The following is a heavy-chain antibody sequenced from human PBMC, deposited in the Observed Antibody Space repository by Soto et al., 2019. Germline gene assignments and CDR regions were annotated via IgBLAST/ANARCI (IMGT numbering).Heavy chain of an antibody. CDR2: ISYDGSNK. CDR1: GFTFDDYI. Sequence: GGSLRLSCAASGFTFDDYIMHWVRQAPGKGLEWVAVISYDGSNKYYADSVKGRFTISRDNSKNTLYQQMNSLRAEDTAVYNCAKSPGMYYYDSSGYYHYDYGGQGTLVTVSS. J-gene: IGHJ4*02. D-gene: IGHD3-22*01. V-gene: IGHV3-30*18. CDR3: AKSPGMYYYDSSGYYHYDY.